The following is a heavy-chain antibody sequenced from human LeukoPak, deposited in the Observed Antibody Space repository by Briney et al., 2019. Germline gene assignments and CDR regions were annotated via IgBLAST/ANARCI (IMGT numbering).Heavy chain of an antibody. CDR1: GYTFTGYY. CDR2: INPNSGGT. D-gene: IGHD2-8*02. V-gene: IGHV1-2*02. J-gene: IGHJ4*02. Sequence: ASVKVSCKASGYTFTGYYMHWVRQAPGQGLEWMGWINPNSGGTNYAQKFQGRVTMTRDTSISTAYMELSRLRSDDTAVYYCARDSEPGPAAQIDYWGQGTLVTASS. CDR3: ARDSEPGPAAQIDY.